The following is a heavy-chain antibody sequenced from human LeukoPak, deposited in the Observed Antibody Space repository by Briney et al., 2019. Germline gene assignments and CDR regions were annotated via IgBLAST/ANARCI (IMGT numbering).Heavy chain of an antibody. D-gene: IGHD6-13*01. CDR2: IYYSGST. J-gene: IGHJ4*02. Sequence: SETLSLTCTVSGGSISSSSYYWGWIRQPPGKGLEWIGSIYYSGSTYYNPSLKSRVTISVDTSKNQFSLKLSSVTAADTAVYYCARQPSIAAAGNFDYWGQGTLVTVSS. CDR1: GGSISSSSYY. V-gene: IGHV4-39*01. CDR3: ARQPSIAAAGNFDY.